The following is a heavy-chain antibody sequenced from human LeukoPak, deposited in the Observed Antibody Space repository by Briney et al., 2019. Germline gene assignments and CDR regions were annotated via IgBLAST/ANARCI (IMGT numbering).Heavy chain of an antibody. CDR1: GFTFSSYW. Sequence: PGGSLRLSCAASGFTFSSYWVSWVRQAPGKGLEWVANIKQDGSEKYYVDSVKGRFTISRNNAKNSLYLQMNSLRAEDTAVYYCARSAVTSYYYYYYGMDVWGQGTTVTVSS. CDR3: ARSAVTSYYYYYYGMDV. J-gene: IGHJ6*02. V-gene: IGHV3-7*01. D-gene: IGHD4-17*01. CDR2: IKQDGSEK.